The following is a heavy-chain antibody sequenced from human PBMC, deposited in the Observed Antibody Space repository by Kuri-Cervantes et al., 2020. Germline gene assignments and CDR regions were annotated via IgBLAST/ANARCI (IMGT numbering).Heavy chain of an antibody. Sequence: ASVKVSCKASGYTFSIYAITWVRQAPGQGLEWMGWINPNNDNTNHAQILQGRVTMTTDTSTSTAYMEPRSLRPDDTAVYYCAREVVPDPTTNAFDIWGQGTMVTVSS. D-gene: IGHD2-2*01. J-gene: IGHJ3*02. CDR2: INPNNDNT. CDR3: AREVVPDPTTNAFDI. V-gene: IGHV1-18*01. CDR1: GYTFSIYA.